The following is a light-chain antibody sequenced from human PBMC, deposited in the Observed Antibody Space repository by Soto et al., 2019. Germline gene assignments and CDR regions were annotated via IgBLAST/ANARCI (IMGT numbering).Light chain of an antibody. CDR2: DVS. Sequence: QSALTQPRSVSGSPGQSVTISCTGTSSDVGNYNYVSWYQQHPGKAPKLIIYDVSKRPSGVHDRFSGSKSGNTASLTISGLQAEDEADYYCSSYTSSSTYYVFGTGTKVTVL. CDR3: SSYTSSSTYYV. V-gene: IGLV2-11*01. CDR1: SSDVGNYNY. J-gene: IGLJ1*01.